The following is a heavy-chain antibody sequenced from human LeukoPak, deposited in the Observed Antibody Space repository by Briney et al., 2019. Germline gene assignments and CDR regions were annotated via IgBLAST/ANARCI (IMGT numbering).Heavy chain of an antibody. CDR1: GGSISSSKW. J-gene: IGHJ5*02. V-gene: IGHV4-4*02. CDR2: IYHSGST. CDR3: ARANWNYGLNWFDP. Sequence: SGTLSLTCAVSGGSISSSKWWSWVRQSPGKGLEWIGEIYHSGSTNYYPSLKSRVTISVDTSKNQFSLKLSSVTAADTAVYYCARANWNYGLNWFDPWGQGTLVTVSS. D-gene: IGHD1-7*01.